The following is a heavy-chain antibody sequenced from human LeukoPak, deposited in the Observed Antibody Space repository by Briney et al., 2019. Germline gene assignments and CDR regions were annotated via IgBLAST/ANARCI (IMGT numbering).Heavy chain of an antibody. V-gene: IGHV4-39*07. CDR1: GGSISSNSYY. D-gene: IGHD2-15*01. CDR2: IYYSGST. CDR3: AIVVVAAKGFDY. J-gene: IGHJ4*02. Sequence: SETLSLTCAVSGGSISSNSYYWGWIRQPPGKGLEWIGSIYYSGSTYYNPSLKSRVTISVDTSKNQFSLKLSSVTAADTAVYYCAIVVVAAKGFDYWGQGTLVTVSS.